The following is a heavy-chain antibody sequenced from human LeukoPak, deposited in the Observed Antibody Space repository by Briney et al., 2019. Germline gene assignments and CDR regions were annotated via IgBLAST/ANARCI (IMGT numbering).Heavy chain of an antibody. CDR1: GFTFSSYG. CDR2: IWYDGSNK. J-gene: IGHJ4*02. Sequence: GGSLRLSCAASGFTFSSYGMHWVRQAPGKGLEWVAVIWYDGSNKYYADSVKGRFTISRDNSKNTLYLQMNSLRAEDTAVYYCAKNGVPAATLYYFDYWGQGTLVTVSS. D-gene: IGHD2-2*01. V-gene: IGHV3-33*06. CDR3: AKNGVPAATLYYFDY.